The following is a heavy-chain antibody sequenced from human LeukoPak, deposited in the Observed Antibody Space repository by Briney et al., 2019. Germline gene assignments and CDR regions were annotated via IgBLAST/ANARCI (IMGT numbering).Heavy chain of an antibody. CDR1: GGTFSSYA. Sequence: ASVKVSCKASGGTFSSYAISCVRHAPEQGLEWMGGIIPIFGTANYAQKFQGRVTITTDESTSTAYMELSSLRSEDTAVYYCARTRIRGYGDYPPYFDYWGQGTLVTVSS. D-gene: IGHD4-17*01. V-gene: IGHV1-69*05. J-gene: IGHJ4*02. CDR3: ARTRIRGYGDYPPYFDY. CDR2: IIPIFGTA.